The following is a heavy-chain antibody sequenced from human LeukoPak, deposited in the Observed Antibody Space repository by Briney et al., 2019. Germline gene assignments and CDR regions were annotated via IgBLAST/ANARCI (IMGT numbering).Heavy chain of an antibody. V-gene: IGHV4-34*01. J-gene: IGHJ4*02. CDR1: GFTFSSYS. CDR2: INHSASA. D-gene: IGHD6-13*01. CDR3: ARGSTYSSRLPFDY. Sequence: GSLRLSCAASGFTFSSYSMSWVRQAPGKGLEWIGEINHSASARYSPSLKSRVTMSVDTSKNQFSLKLTSVTAADTAVYYCARGSTYSSRLPFDYWGQGTLVTVSS.